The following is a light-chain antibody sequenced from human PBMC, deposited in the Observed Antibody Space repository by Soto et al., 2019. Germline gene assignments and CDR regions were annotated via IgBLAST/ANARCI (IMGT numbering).Light chain of an antibody. Sequence: EIVMTQSPATLSVSPGERATVSCSASESVSSKLVWYQKKPGQAPRLLIHDASTRATGIPARFSGSGSGTEFILTISSLQSEDFAVYYCQQYNNWPWTFGQGTKVDIK. CDR2: DAS. J-gene: IGKJ1*01. V-gene: IGKV3-15*01. CDR1: ESVSSK. CDR3: QQYNNWPWT.